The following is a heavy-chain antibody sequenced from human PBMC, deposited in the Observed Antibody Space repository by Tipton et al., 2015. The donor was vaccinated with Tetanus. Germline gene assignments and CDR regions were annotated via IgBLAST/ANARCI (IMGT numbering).Heavy chain of an antibody. CDR1: GASLRGGDYH. CDR3: ARFGTVFLRFGELSGYYSVDV. D-gene: IGHD3-10*01. J-gene: IGHJ6*02. V-gene: IGHV4-61*08. Sequence: TLSLTCTVSGASLRGGDYHWSWIRQPPGKGLEWLAYISGSGTTNSNYYLKSRITMTQDTSRNQFSLKLTSVTAVDTAVYYCARFGTVFLRFGELSGYYSVDVWGQGTTVTVSS. CDR2: ISGSGTT.